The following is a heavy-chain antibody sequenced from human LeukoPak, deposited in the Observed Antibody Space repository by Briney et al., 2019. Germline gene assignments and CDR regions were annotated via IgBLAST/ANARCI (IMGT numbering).Heavy chain of an antibody. D-gene: IGHD3-10*01. CDR2: IKSDGSST. CDR3: AREYGFGSGSYYP. Sequence: GGSLRLSCAASGFKFSSYSMKWVRQAPGKGLVWVSRIKSDGSSTSYADSAKGRFIISRDNAKNTLYLQMNSLRAEDTAVYYCAREYGFGSGSYYPWGQGTLVIVSS. J-gene: IGHJ5*02. V-gene: IGHV3-74*01. CDR1: GFKFSSYS.